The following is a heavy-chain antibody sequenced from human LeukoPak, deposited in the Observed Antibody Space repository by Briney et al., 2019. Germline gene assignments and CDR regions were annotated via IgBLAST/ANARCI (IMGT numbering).Heavy chain of an antibody. J-gene: IGHJ4*02. D-gene: IGHD2-21*02. CDR1: GGSISSCNW. V-gene: IGHV4-4*02. CDR3: AREVVVTAIFDY. Sequence: PSETLSLTCAVSGGSISSCNWWSWVRQPPGKGLEWIGEIHHSGSTNYNPSLKSRVTISVDKSRNQFSLKLSSVTAADTAVYYCAREVVVTAIFDYWGQGTLVTVSS. CDR2: IHHSGST.